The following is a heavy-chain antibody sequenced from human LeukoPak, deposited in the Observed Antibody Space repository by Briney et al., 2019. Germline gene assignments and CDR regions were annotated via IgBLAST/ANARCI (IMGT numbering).Heavy chain of an antibody. J-gene: IGHJ4*02. CDR1: GFTFSSYG. Sequence: GGSLRLPWAASGFTFSSYGMHWVRQAPGKGLEWVAVIWYDGSNKYYADSVKGRFTISRDNSKNTLYLQMNSLRAGDTAVYYCASRGGYWGQGTLVTVSS. CDR3: ASRGGY. V-gene: IGHV3-33*01. D-gene: IGHD3-10*01. CDR2: IWYDGSNK.